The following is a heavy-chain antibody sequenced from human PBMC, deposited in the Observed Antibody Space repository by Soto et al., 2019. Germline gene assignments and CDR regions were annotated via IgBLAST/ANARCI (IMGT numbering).Heavy chain of an antibody. CDR3: ARDRPGSQHYFDY. CDR1: GYTFTSYY. Sequence: ASVKVSCKASGYTFTSYYRHWVRQAPGQGLEWMGIINPSGGSITYAQKFQDRVTMTRDTSTSTVYMEVNSLRAEDTAVYYCARDRPGSQHYFDYWGQGNMVTVSS. J-gene: IGHJ4*02. D-gene: IGHD3-10*01. V-gene: IGHV1-46*01. CDR2: INPSGGSI.